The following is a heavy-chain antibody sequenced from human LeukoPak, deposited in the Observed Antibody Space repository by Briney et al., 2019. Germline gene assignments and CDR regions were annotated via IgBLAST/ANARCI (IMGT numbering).Heavy chain of an antibody. V-gene: IGHV4-59*08. CDR1: GGSISSYY. CDR3: ARHRCSSTSCYADSGTFDY. D-gene: IGHD2-2*01. Sequence: SEILSLTCTVSGGSISSYYWSWIRQPPGKGLEWIGYIYYSGSTNYNPSLKSRVTISVDTSKNQFSLKLSSVTAADTAVYYCARHRCSSTSCYADSGTFDYWGQGTLVTVSS. CDR2: IYYSGST. J-gene: IGHJ4*02.